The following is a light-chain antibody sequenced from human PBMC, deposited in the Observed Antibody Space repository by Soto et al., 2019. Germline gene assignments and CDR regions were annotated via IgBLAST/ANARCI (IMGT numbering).Light chain of an antibody. CDR2: DVS. CDR3: CSYTSSSTPWV. CDR1: SSDVGGYNY. Sequence: QPVLTQPASVSGSPGQSITISCTGTSSDVGGYNYVSWYQQHPGKAPKLMIYDVSNRPSGVSNRFSGSKSGNTASLTISGLQAEDESNYYCCSYTSSSTPWVFGGGTKLTVL. J-gene: IGLJ3*02. V-gene: IGLV2-14*03.